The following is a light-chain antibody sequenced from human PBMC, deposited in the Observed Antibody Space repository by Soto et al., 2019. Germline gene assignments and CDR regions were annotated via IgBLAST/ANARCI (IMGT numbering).Light chain of an antibody. Sequence: QSVLTQPPSVSGSPGHSVTISCTGTNSDVGSYNRVSWYHQPPGTAPKLMIYDVNSRPSGVSDRFSGSKSGNTASLTISGLQAEDEGDYYCNSFTTSSTYVFGTGTKVTVL. CDR1: NSDVGSYNR. CDR3: NSFTTSSTYV. V-gene: IGLV2-18*02. CDR2: DVN. J-gene: IGLJ1*01.